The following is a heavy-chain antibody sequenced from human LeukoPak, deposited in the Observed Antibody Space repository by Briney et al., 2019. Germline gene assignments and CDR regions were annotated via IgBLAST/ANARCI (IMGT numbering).Heavy chain of an antibody. CDR1: GFTFSNYG. CDR2: TDTSGRYV. J-gene: IGHJ3*02. Sequence: GGSLRLSCAASGFTFSNYGMNWVRQAPGRGLEWVSFTDTSGRYVYYGDSVKGRFTISRDNAKNLLFLQMNGLRAEDTALYYCARGRSITLLRGVAMSDGFDIWGQGAMVAVSS. CDR3: ARGRSITLLRGVAMSDGFDI. D-gene: IGHD3-10*01. V-gene: IGHV3-21*06.